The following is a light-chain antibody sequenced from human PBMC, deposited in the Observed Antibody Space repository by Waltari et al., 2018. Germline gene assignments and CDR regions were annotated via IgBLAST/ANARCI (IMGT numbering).Light chain of an antibody. CDR2: QDN. CDR1: KLGDKY. V-gene: IGLV3-1*01. Sequence: SYELTQPPSVSVSLGQTASITCSGDKLGDKYACWYQQRPDQSPVLVIYQDNRRPSGIPERFSGSNSGNTATLTISGTQAMDEADYYCQASDSSTVLFGGGTKLTVL. J-gene: IGLJ2*01. CDR3: QASDSSTVL.